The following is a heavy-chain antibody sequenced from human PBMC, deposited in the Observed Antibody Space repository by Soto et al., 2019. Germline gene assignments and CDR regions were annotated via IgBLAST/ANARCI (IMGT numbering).Heavy chain of an antibody. CDR3: AKDITVAGVKNGRYFDY. D-gene: IGHD6-19*01. CDR2: ISGSGGST. CDR1: GFTFSSYA. J-gene: IGHJ4*02. Sequence: GGSLRLSCAASGFTFSSYAMSWVRQAPGKGLEWVSAISGSGGSTYYADSVKGRFTISRDNSKNTLYLQMNSLRAEDTAVYYCAKDITVAGVKNGRYFDYWGQGTLVTVSS. V-gene: IGHV3-23*01.